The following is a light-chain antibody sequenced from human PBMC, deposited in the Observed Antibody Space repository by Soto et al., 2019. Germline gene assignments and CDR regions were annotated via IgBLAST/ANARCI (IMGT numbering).Light chain of an antibody. Sequence: EIVMTQSPATLSVSPGETATLSCRASQTLGNKLAWYQQKPGQAPRLLIYGASTRATGIPARFSGSGSGTEFTLTINSLQSEDFAIYYCQQHNAWPLTFGPGPKVDLK. V-gene: IGKV3D-15*01. J-gene: IGKJ3*01. CDR1: QTLGNK. CDR3: QQHNAWPLT. CDR2: GAS.